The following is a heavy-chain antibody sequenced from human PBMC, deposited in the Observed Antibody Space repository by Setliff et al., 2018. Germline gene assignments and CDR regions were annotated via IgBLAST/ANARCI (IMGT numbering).Heavy chain of an antibody. CDR1: GYSFSTYA. Sequence: ASVKVSCKASGYSFSTYAMHWVRQAPGQRLEWMGWINGGNGNTKYSQKFQGRITITRDTSASTAYMELSSLRSEDTAVYYCATNSGGNTIDAFDIWGQGTMVTVSS. J-gene: IGHJ3*02. V-gene: IGHV1-3*01. D-gene: IGHD2-15*01. CDR3: ATNSGGNTIDAFDI. CDR2: INGGNGNT.